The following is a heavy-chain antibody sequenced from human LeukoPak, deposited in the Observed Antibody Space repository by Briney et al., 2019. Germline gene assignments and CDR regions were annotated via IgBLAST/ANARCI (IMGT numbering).Heavy chain of an antibody. V-gene: IGHV3-30-3*01. Sequence: PGGSLRLSCAASGFTFSSYAMHWVRQAPGKGLEWVAVISYDGSNKYYADSVKGRFTISRDNSKNTLYLQMNSLRAEDTAVCYCAREGKRDDYNFFDYWGQGTLVTVSS. D-gene: IGHD5-24*01. CDR3: AREGKRDDYNFFDY. CDR1: GFTFSSYA. CDR2: ISYDGSNK. J-gene: IGHJ4*02.